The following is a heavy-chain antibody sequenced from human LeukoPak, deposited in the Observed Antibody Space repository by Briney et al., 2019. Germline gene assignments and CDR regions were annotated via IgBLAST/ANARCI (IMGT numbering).Heavy chain of an antibody. D-gene: IGHD3-22*01. CDR1: GFTFSSYA. Sequence: GGSLRLSCAASGFTFSSYAMSWVRQAPGKGLEWVSAISGSGGSTYYADSVKGRFTISRDNSKNTLYLQMNSLRAKDTAVYYCAKDTDSSGYIPIDAFDIWGQGTMVTVSS. CDR2: ISGSGGST. CDR3: AKDTDSSGYIPIDAFDI. J-gene: IGHJ3*02. V-gene: IGHV3-23*01.